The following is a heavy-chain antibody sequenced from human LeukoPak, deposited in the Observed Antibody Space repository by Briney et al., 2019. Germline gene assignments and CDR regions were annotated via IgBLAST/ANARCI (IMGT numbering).Heavy chain of an antibody. CDR1: GFTFSSYG. V-gene: IGHV3-33*08. Sequence: PGGSLRLSCAASGFTFSSYGMHWVRQAPGKGLEWVAVIWYDGSNKYYADSVKGRFTISRDNSKNTLYLQMNSLRAEDTAVYYCAREIAVAGTIAFGYWGQGTLVTVSS. D-gene: IGHD6-19*01. J-gene: IGHJ4*02. CDR3: AREIAVAGTIAFGY. CDR2: IWYDGSNK.